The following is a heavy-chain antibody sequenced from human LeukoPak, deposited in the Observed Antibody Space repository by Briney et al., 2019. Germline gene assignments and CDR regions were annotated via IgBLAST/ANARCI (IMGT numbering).Heavy chain of an antibody. V-gene: IGHV4-59*01. J-gene: IGHJ4*02. CDR3: ARDKYCSSTSCSPLFDY. CDR2: IYYSGIT. D-gene: IGHD2-2*01. CDR1: GGSISSYY. Sequence: LETLSLTCTVSGGSISSYYWSWIRQPPGKGLEWIGYIYYSGITNYNPSLKSRVTISVDTSKNQFSLKLSSLTAVDTAVYYCARDKYCSSTSCSPLFDYWGQGTLVTVSS.